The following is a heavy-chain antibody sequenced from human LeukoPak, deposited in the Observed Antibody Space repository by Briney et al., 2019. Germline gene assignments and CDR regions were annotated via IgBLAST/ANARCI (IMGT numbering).Heavy chain of an antibody. Sequence: SETLSLTCAVYGGPFSGFYWSWIRQPPGKGLEWIGEINHSGSTNYNPSLKSRVTISVDTSKNQFSLKLSSVTAADTAVYYCARPRIRSGIVVVPAATGLDVWGQGTTVTVSS. CDR1: GGPFSGFY. V-gene: IGHV4-34*01. J-gene: IGHJ6*02. D-gene: IGHD2-2*01. CDR3: ARPRIRSGIVVVPAATGLDV. CDR2: INHSGST.